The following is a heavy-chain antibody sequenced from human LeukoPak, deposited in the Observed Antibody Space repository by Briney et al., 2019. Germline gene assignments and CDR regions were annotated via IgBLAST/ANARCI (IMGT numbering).Heavy chain of an antibody. CDR2: IYPGDSDT. J-gene: IGHJ3*02. D-gene: IGHD3-22*01. V-gene: IGHV5-51*01. CDR1: GYSFTTYW. CDR3: ARHTPYHDNSGSALDI. Sequence: GESLKISCKGSGYSFTTYWIVWVRQMPGKGLEGMGIIYPGDSDTRYSPSFQGQVTISADKSISNAYLQWSSLKASDTAMYYCARHTPYHDNSGSALDIWGQGTMVTVSS.